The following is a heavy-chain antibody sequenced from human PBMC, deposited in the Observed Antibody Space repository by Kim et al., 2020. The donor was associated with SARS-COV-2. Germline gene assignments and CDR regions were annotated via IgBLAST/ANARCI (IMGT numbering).Heavy chain of an antibody. V-gene: IGHV4-34*01. D-gene: IGHD6-13*01. CDR3: ARAGSSWRRLDY. J-gene: IGHJ4*02. CDR2: INHSGST. CDR1: GGSFSGYY. Sequence: SETLSLTCAVYGGSFSGYYWSWIRQPPGKGLEWIGEINHSGSTNYNPSLKSRVTISVDTSKNQFSLKLSSVTAADTAVYYCARAGSSWRRLDYWGQGTLVTVSS.